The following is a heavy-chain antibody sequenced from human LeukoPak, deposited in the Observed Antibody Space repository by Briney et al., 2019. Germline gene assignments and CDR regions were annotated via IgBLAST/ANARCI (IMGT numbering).Heavy chain of an antibody. D-gene: IGHD3-22*01. V-gene: IGHV1-2*02. Sequence: ASVKVSCKASGYTFTSYGISWVRQAPGQGLEWMGWINPNSGGTNYAQKFQGRVTMTRDTSISTAYMELSRLRSDDTAVYYCAFSITMIVVAINGIWYFDYWGQGTLVTVSS. CDR3: AFSITMIVVAINGIWYFDY. J-gene: IGHJ4*02. CDR2: INPNSGGT. CDR1: GYTFTSYG.